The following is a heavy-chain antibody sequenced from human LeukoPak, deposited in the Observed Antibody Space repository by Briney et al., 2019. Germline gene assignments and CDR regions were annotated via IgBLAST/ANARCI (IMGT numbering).Heavy chain of an antibody. CDR3: ARGRARDGSFPWFDS. V-gene: IGHV4-59*01. CDR1: GGSIDSYY. Sequence: NPSETLSLTCSVSGGSIDSYYWTWLRQSPGRGLEWFGYIYYAGSTNYSPSLKSRVSISVDTSNNQFSLQLRPVTAADTAIYYCARGRARDGSFPWFDSWGQGTLVTVSS. CDR2: IYYAGST. D-gene: IGHD3-10*01. J-gene: IGHJ5*01.